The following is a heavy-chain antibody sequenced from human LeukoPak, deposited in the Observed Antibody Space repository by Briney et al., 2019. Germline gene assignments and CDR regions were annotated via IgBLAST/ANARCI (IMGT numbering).Heavy chain of an antibody. D-gene: IGHD3-22*01. J-gene: IGHJ4*02. CDR2: ISGSGGST. CDR1: GFTFSSYA. V-gene: IGHV3-23*01. CDR3: AKGARVVVITGAFDY. Sequence: GGSLRLSCAASGFTFSSYAMSWVRQAPGKGLEWVSAISGSGGSTDYADSVKGRFTISRDNSKNTLYLQMNSLRAEDTAVYYCAKGARVVVITGAFDYWGQGTLVTVSS.